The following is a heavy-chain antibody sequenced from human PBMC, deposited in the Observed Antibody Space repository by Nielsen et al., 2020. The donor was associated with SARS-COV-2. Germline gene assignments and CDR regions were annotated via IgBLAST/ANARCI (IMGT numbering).Heavy chain of an antibody. D-gene: IGHD3-10*01. J-gene: IGHJ4*02. CDR2: INSDGSST. V-gene: IGHV3-74*01. CDR1: GFTFSSYW. CDR3: ARGNMVRGYFDY. Sequence: GGSLRLSCAASGFTFSSYWMHWVRQAPGKGLVWVSRINSDGSSTSYADSVKGRFTISRDNAKNTLYLQMNSLRAEDTAVYYCARGNMVRGYFDYWGQGTLVTVSS.